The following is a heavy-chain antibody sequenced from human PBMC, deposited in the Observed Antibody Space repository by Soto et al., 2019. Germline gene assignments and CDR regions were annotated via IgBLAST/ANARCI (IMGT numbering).Heavy chain of an antibody. V-gene: IGHV1-18*01. Sequence: QVQLVQSGTEVKKPGASVKVSCKASGYTFTTYGISWVRQAPGQGLEWMGWISADEGETSYAQKFQDRVTMTTDANTRTAYTGLRSLKSDATAVYYWARDPRLHRYGSRGGGLDPWGQGTLVTVSS. D-gene: IGHD4-4*01. CDR3: ARDPRLHRYGSRGGGLDP. J-gene: IGHJ5*02. CDR2: ISADEGET. CDR1: GYTFTTYG.